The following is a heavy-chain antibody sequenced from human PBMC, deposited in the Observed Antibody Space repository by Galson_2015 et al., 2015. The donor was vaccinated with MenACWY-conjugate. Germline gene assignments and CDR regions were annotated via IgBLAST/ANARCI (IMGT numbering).Heavy chain of an antibody. CDR1: GFTFNTYT. D-gene: IGHD2/OR15-2a*01. J-gene: IGHJ4*02. V-gene: IGHV3-21*01. Sequence: SLRLSCAASGFTFNTYTMNWVRQAPGEGLEWVSSITSGSDYIYYADSVKGRFTVSRDNAENSLYLQMNSLRPEDTAVYYCAREDLAWAFGLDYWGQGILVTVSS. CDR2: ITSGSDYI. CDR3: AREDLAWAFGLDY.